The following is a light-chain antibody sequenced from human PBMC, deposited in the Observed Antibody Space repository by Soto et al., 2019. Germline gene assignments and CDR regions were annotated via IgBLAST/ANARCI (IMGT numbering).Light chain of an antibody. J-gene: IGKJ2*01. Sequence: DIVLTQSPGTLSLSPGERATLSCRASQSVSSSYLAWFQQKPGQAPRLLIYGAASRPTGIPDRFSGSGSGTDFTLTISRLEPEDFAVYYCQQYGTSPFTFAQGTKLEIK. CDR2: GAA. CDR3: QQYGTSPFT. V-gene: IGKV3-20*01. CDR1: QSVSSSY.